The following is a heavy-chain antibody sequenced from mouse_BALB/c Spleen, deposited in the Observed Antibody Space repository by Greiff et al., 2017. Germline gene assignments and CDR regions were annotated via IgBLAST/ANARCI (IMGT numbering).Heavy chain of an antibody. CDR2: ISSGGST. V-gene: IGHV5-6-5*01. CDR3: ARGLPFYYYGNYAMDY. Sequence: EVKLVESGGGLVKPGGSLKLSCAASGFTFSSYAMSWVRQTPEKRLEWVASISSGGSTYYPDSVKGRFTISRDNARNILYLQMSSLRSEDTAMYYCARGLPFYYYGNYAMDYWGQGTSVTVSS. D-gene: IGHD1-1*01. J-gene: IGHJ4*01. CDR1: GFTFSSYA.